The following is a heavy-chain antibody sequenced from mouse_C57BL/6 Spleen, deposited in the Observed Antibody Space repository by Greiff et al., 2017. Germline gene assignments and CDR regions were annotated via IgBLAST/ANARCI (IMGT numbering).Heavy chain of an antibody. J-gene: IGHJ1*03. CDR3: ARTGTDWYFDG. CDR2: IDPSDSYT. CDR1: GYTFTRYW. V-gene: IGHV1-59*01. Sequence: QVQLQQPGAELVRPGTSVKLSCKASGYTFTRYWMHWVKQRPGQGLAWIGVIDPSDSYTNYNQKFKGKATLTVDTASSTAYMQLSSLTSEDSAVYYCARTGTDWYFDGWGTGTTVTVSS. D-gene: IGHD4-1*01.